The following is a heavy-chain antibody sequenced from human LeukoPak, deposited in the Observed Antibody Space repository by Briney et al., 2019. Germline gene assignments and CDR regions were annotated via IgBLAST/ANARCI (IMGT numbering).Heavy chain of an antibody. Sequence: SETLSLTCAVYGGSFSGYYWSWIRQPPGKGLEWIGEINHSGSTNYNPSLKSRVTISVDTSKDQFSLKLSSVTAADTAVYYCAKDAPRSRDGYIPDGMDVWGPGTTVTVSS. CDR2: INHSGST. V-gene: IGHV4-34*01. D-gene: IGHD5-24*01. CDR3: AKDAPRSRDGYIPDGMDV. CDR1: GGSFSGYY. J-gene: IGHJ6*02.